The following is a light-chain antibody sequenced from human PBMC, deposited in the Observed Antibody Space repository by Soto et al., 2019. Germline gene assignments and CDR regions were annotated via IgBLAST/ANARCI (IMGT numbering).Light chain of an antibody. CDR1: QSVRSSY. J-gene: IGKJ4*01. Sequence: EIVVTQSPATLSLSPGDRATLSCGASQSVRSSYVAWYQQKAGLAPRLLIYDGSSRASGIPDRFSGSGSGTDFTLTIGRLEPEDFAVYYCQQYDNSAPLSFGGGTKVEMK. CDR3: QQYDNSAPLS. V-gene: IGKV3D-20*01. CDR2: DGS.